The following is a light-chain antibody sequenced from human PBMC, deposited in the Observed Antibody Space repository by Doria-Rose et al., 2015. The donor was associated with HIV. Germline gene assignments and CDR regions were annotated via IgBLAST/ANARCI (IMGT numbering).Light chain of an antibody. CDR2: DAS. J-gene: IGKJ3*01. CDR3: QQRSNWPLIFT. V-gene: IGKV3-11*01. Sequence: EIVLTQSPATLPLSPGERATLSCRASQSVSSNLAWYQQKPGQAPRLLIYDASNRATGIPARFSGSGSGTDFTLTISSLEPEDFAVYFCQQRSNWPLIFTFGPGTKVDI. CDR1: QSVSSN.